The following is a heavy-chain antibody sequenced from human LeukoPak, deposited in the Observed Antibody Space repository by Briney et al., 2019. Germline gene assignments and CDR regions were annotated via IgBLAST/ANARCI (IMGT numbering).Heavy chain of an antibody. Sequence: GRSLRLSCAASGFTFSSYAMHWVRQAPGKGLEWVSGISASGGETWYPDSVKGRFTISRDNSKNTLFLQMNSLRVEDTAIYYCAKDAAGPEYWGQGTLVTVSS. CDR1: GFTFSSYA. D-gene: IGHD6-13*01. V-gene: IGHV3-23*01. CDR2: ISASGGET. J-gene: IGHJ4*02. CDR3: AKDAAGPEY.